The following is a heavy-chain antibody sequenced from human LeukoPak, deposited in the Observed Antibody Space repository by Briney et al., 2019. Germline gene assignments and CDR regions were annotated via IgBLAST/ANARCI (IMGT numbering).Heavy chain of an antibody. J-gene: IGHJ5*02. D-gene: IGHD6-6*01. CDR3: ASPIAARRGNWFDP. CDR1: GYTFTGYY. Sequence: ASVKVSCKASGYTFTGYYMHWVRQAPGQGLEWMGWINPNSGGTNYAQKFQGRVTMTRDTSISTAYMELSRLRSDDTAVYYCASPIAARRGNWFDPWGQGTLVTVSS. V-gene: IGHV1-2*02. CDR2: INPNSGGT.